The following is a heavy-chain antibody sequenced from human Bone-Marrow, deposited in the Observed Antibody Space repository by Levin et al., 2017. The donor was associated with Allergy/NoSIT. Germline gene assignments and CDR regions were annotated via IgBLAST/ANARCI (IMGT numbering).Heavy chain of an antibody. CDR3: ARENYYYDSKNHLGALAM. CDR2: ISSDGNTK. D-gene: IGHD3-10*01. Sequence: GGSLRLSCAASGFTFSAFAMQWVRQAPGKGLEWVAVISSDGNTKYYADSVRGRFTISRDNSTNMLFLQVDSLSTEGTAMYYCARENYYYDSKNHLGALAMWGQGTLVTVSS. CDR1: GFTFSAFA. J-gene: IGHJ3*02. V-gene: IGHV3-30*14.